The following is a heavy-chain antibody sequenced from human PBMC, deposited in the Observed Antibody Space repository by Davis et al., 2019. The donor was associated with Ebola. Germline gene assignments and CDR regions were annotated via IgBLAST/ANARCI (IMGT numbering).Heavy chain of an antibody. CDR3: AAKNRWLVHPVTPFDY. D-gene: IGHD6-19*01. CDR1: GFTFSSYS. V-gene: IGHV3-48*02. Sequence: GESLKISCAASGFTFSSYSMNWVRQAPGKGLEWVSYISSSSSTIYYADSVKGRFTISRDNAKNSLYLQMNSLRDEDTAVYYCAAKNRWLVHPVTPFDYWGQGTLVTVSS. J-gene: IGHJ4*02. CDR2: ISSSSSTI.